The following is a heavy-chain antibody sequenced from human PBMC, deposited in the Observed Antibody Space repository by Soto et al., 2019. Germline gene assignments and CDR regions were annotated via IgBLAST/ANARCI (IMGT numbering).Heavy chain of an antibody. Sequence: PGGSLRLSCATSGFTFSNYAMSWVRQAPGKGLDWVSASRGNGETFYADSVRGRFTISRDNSKNTLYLQMNSLRAGDTAVYYCAKIGWAPVVADWEFDHWGQGTLVTVSS. CDR2: SRGNGET. CDR3: AKIGWAPVVADWEFDH. CDR1: GFTFSNYA. D-gene: IGHD2-15*01. J-gene: IGHJ4*02. V-gene: IGHV3-23*01.